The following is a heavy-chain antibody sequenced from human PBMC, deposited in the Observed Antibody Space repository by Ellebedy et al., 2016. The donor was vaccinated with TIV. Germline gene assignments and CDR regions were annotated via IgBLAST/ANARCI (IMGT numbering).Heavy chain of an antibody. V-gene: IGHV1-46*01. D-gene: IGHD2-2*01. CDR3: ARALSSLYGLDV. J-gene: IGHJ6*02. Sequence: AASVKVSCKASGYTFTNYYMHWVRQAPGQGLEWMGIINPSGGSTSYAQKFQGRVTMTSDTSTSTVYLELSSLRSEDKAVYYCARALSSLYGLDVWGQGTTVTVSS. CDR2: INPSGGST. CDR1: GYTFTNYY.